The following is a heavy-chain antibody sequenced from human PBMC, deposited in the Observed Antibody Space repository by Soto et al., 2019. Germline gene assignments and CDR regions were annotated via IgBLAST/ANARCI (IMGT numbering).Heavy chain of an antibody. Sequence: QVQLQESGPGLVKPSQTLSVTCTVSGGSLSGDNFFWSWVRQHPETGLEWVGYIYHTGAAYYNPSLKSRLTISLDTSKNRFSLSLIAVTAADTAVYYCSREVISPATSDAFDIWGQGTMVTVSS. CDR3: SREVISPATSDAFDI. D-gene: IGHD1-26*01. V-gene: IGHV4-31*03. J-gene: IGHJ3*02. CDR2: IYHTGAA. CDR1: GGSLSGDNFF.